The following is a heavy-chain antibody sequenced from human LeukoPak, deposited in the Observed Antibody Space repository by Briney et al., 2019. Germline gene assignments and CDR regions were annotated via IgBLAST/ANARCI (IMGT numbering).Heavy chain of an antibody. CDR1: GFTFSSYS. Sequence: PGGSLRLSCAASGFTFSSYSMNWVRQAPGKGLEWVSSISSSSSYIYYADSVKGRFTISRDNAKNSLYLQMNSLRAEDTAVYYCARDREVEMATPTHWGQGTLVTVSS. CDR3: ARDREVEMATPTH. CDR2: ISSSSSYI. J-gene: IGHJ4*02. D-gene: IGHD5-24*01. V-gene: IGHV3-21*01.